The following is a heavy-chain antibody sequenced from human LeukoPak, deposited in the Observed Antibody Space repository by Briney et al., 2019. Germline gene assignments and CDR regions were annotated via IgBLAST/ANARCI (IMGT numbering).Heavy chain of an antibody. CDR1: GYTFTGYY. Sequence: ASVKVSCKTSGYTFTGYYLHWVRQAPGQGLEWMGWINPNSDGANYAQKFQGRVTMTRDTSISTAFMELSRLRSDDTAVYYCARGYVWGSQDYWGQGTLVTVSS. CDR2: INPNSDGA. V-gene: IGHV1-2*02. D-gene: IGHD3-16*01. CDR3: ARGYVWGSQDY. J-gene: IGHJ4*02.